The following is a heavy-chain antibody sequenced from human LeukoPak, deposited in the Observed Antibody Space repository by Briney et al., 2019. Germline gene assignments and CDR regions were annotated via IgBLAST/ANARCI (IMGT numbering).Heavy chain of an antibody. D-gene: IGHD1-26*01. Sequence: GGSLRLSCAASGFTVSNNYMTWVRQAPGQGLEWVSTIYSGGNTYCADSVMGRFTISRDISKNTLYLQMSSLRAEDTAVYYCARGVSGSYSPSDYWGQGTLVTVSS. J-gene: IGHJ4*02. CDR2: IYSGGNT. V-gene: IGHV3-53*01. CDR3: ARGVSGSYSPSDY. CDR1: GFTVSNNY.